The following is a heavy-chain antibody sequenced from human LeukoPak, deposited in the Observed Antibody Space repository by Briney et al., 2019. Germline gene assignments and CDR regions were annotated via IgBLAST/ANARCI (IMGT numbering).Heavy chain of an antibody. V-gene: IGHV1-69*04. J-gene: IGHJ4*02. CDR2: IIPILGIA. D-gene: IGHD4-17*01. Sequence: ASVKVSCKASGGTFSSYTISWVRQAPGQGLECMGRIIPILGIANYAQKFQGRATIPADKSTRTAYMELTSLRSEDTAVYYCARDGGTTVTTEWTYDYWGQGTLLTVSS. CDR1: GGTFSSYT. CDR3: ARDGGTTVTTEWTYDY.